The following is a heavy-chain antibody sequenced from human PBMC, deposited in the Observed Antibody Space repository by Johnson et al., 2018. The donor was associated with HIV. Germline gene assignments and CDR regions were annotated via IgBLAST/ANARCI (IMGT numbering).Heavy chain of an antibody. CDR2: ISYDGSDK. CDR1: GFTFSSYA. J-gene: IGHJ3*02. V-gene: IGHV3-30*14. Sequence: QVQLVESGGGVVQPGRSVRLSCAASGFTFSSYAMHWVRQAPGKGLELVAVISYDGSDKYYADSVKGRFTISRDNSKNTLYLQMNSLRAEDTAVYYCARGGEQDYGDYSWSDDAFDIWGQGTVVTVSS. D-gene: IGHD4-17*01. CDR3: ARGGEQDYGDYSWSDDAFDI.